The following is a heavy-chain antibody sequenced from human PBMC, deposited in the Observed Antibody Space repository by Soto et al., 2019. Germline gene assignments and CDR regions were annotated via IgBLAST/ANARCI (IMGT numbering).Heavy chain of an antibody. J-gene: IGHJ4*02. Sequence: QVQLVQSGAEVKKPGASVRVSCKASGYTFTSYDINWVRQATGQGLEWMGWMSPNSGNTGYAQKFQGRVTMTRNTSIRTAYMALRRLSSPATAVYYCARAGTIRGDDYWGQGTLVTVSS. V-gene: IGHV1-8*01. CDR1: GYTFTSYD. CDR2: MSPNSGNT. CDR3: ARAGTIRGDDY. D-gene: IGHD2-8*01.